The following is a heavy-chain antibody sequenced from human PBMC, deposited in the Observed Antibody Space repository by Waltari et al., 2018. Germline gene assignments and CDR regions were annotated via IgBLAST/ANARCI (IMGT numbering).Heavy chain of an antibody. Sequence: QVQLVQSGAEVQKPGASVKVSCKASGYTFTSYGISWVRQAPGQGLEWMGWISAYNGNTNYAQKLQGRVTMTTDTSTSTAYRELRSLRSDDTAVYYCARDIVVVPATQVPFDYWGQGTLVTVSS. V-gene: IGHV1-18*01. CDR3: ARDIVVVPATQVPFDY. D-gene: IGHD2-2*01. CDR2: ISAYNGNT. J-gene: IGHJ4*02. CDR1: GYTFTSYG.